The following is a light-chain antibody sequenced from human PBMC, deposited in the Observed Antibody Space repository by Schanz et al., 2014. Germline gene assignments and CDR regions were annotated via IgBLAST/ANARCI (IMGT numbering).Light chain of an antibody. J-gene: IGLJ1*01. CDR3: SSYAGSAHV. V-gene: IGLV2-8*01. Sequence: QSALTQPPSASGSPGQSVAISCTGTSSDVGGYNYVSWYQQHPGKAPKLMIYDVSKRPSGVPDRFSGSKSGNTASLTVSGLQAEDEADYYCSSYAGSAHVFGTGTKLTVL. CDR1: SSDVGGYNY. CDR2: DVS.